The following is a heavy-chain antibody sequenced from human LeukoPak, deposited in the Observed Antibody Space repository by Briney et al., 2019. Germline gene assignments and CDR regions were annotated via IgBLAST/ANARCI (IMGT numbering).Heavy chain of an antibody. CDR2: INPNSGGT. CDR1: GYTFTGYH. Sequence: ASVKVSCKTSGYTFTGYHMHWVRQAPGQGLEWMGWINPNSGGTNYAQNFQGRVTMTRDTSISTAYMELRSLRSDDTAVYYCARDDLWFGELLPIDYWGQGTLVTVSS. J-gene: IGHJ4*02. V-gene: IGHV1-2*02. CDR3: ARDDLWFGELLPIDY. D-gene: IGHD3-10*01.